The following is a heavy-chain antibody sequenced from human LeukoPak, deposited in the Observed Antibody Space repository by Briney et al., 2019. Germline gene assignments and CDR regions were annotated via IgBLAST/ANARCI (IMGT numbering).Heavy chain of an antibody. CDR1: GGSVSSGSYY. V-gene: IGHV4-61*01. D-gene: IGHD3-22*01. CDR2: IYYSGST. CDR3: ARGGYYDSSGYYGGRLDY. J-gene: IGHJ4*02. Sequence: SETLSLTCTVSGGSVSSGSYYWSWIRQPPGKGLEWIGYIYYSGSTNYNPSLKSRVTISVDTSKNQFSLKLSSVTAADTAVYYCARGGYYDSSGYYGGRLDYWGQGTLVTVSS.